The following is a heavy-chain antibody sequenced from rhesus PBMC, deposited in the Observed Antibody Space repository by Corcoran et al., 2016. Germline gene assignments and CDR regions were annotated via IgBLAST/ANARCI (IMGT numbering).Heavy chain of an antibody. J-gene: IGHJ4*01. Sequence: EVQLVESGGGLVQPGGSLRLSCAASGFTFSDHYMYWVRQAPGKGLEWVGFIRSKAYGRTAEYAASVKGRFTISRDDSKSIAYLQMNSLKTEDTAVYYCTRGYYDSGFLYYFDYWGQGVLVTVSS. CDR1: GFTFSDHY. V-gene: IGHV3-184*01. CDR2: IRSKAYGRTA. CDR3: TRGYYDSGFLYYFDY. D-gene: IGHD3-28*01.